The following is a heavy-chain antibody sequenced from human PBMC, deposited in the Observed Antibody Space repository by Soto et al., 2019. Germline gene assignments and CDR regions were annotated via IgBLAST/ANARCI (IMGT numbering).Heavy chain of an antibody. V-gene: IGHV3-15*01. Sequence: EVQLVESGGGLVKPGGSLRLSCVASGFTFTNAWMTWVRQAPGKGLEWAGRLKGKADGGTINYAAPVKGRFTISRDDSKNTLYLEMNSLKTEDTAVNYCVTGLRSASLDFWGQGTLVTVSS. J-gene: IGHJ4*02. CDR2: LKGKADGGTI. D-gene: IGHD1-26*01. CDR3: VTGLRSASLDF. CDR1: GFTFTNAW.